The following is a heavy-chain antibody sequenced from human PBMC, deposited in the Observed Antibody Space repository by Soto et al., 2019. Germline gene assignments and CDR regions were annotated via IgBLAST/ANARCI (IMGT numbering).Heavy chain of an antibody. CDR1: GYTFTSYY. CDR3: ARAGNYGSGSSHNWFDP. CDR2: INPSGGST. J-gene: IGHJ5*02. D-gene: IGHD3-10*01. V-gene: IGHV1-46*01. Sequence: GASVKVSCKASGYTFTSYYMHWVRQAPGQGLEWMGIINPSGGSTSYAQKFQGRVTMTRDTSTSTVYMELSSLRSEDTAVYYCARAGNYGSGSSHNWFDPWGQGTLVTAPQ.